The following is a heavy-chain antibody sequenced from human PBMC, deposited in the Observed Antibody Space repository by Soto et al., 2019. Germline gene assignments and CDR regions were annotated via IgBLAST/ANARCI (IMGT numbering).Heavy chain of an antibody. CDR2: VYYPGDT. V-gene: IGHV4-59*08. D-gene: IGHD4-17*01. CDR1: SGPDRSHN. Sequence: QVQLQQSGPRLVKPSETLSLTCTVSSGPDRSHNWGWIRQPPGRGLEWIGYVYYPGDTAYNPSLRSRVSISADTSTNDISLTLSSVTAADTAVYYCVRQGIDYLHGLVDVWGQGTTVSVSS. J-gene: IGHJ6*02. CDR3: VRQGIDYLHGLVDV.